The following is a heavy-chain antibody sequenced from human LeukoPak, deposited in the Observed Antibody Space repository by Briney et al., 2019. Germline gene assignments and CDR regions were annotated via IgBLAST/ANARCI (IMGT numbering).Heavy chain of an antibody. CDR2: IYYSGST. Sequence: KPWETLSPTCTVSGASISTSTYDWGWIRQPPGRGLEWIGCIYYSGSTYYNPSPKTRDTIFVDTSKNQFSLKLSSVTAADTAVYYCARSVYSTYVDYWGQGTLVTVSS. CDR1: GASISTSTYD. D-gene: IGHD6-13*01. CDR3: ARSVYSTYVDY. J-gene: IGHJ4*02. V-gene: IGHV4-39*01.